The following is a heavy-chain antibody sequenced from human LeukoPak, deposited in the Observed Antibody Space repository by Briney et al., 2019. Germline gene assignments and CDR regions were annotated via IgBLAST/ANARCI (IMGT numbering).Heavy chain of an antibody. Sequence: QAGGSLRLSCAASEFTFSSYAMTWVRQAPGKGLEWVSAISGSGGNTYYADSVKGRFTISRDNSKNTVFLQMNSLRAGDTAVYFCAKSASWSPVSKRQTSDYGRQDYYYYLDAWGKGTTVTVSS. CDR1: EFTFSSYA. CDR3: AKSASWSPVSKRQTSDYGRQDYYYYLDA. V-gene: IGHV3-23*01. CDR2: ISGSGGNT. D-gene: IGHD4/OR15-4a*01. J-gene: IGHJ6*03.